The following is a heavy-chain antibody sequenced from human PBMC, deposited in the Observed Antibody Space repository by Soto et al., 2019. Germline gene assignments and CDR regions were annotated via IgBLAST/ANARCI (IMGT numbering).Heavy chain of an antibody. Sequence: SETLSLTCTVSGGSISSYYWTWIRQPPGKGLEWIGYIYYSGSTNYNPSLKSRATISVDTSKNQFSLKLNSVTAADTAVYYCARVQYSSGWYFDYWGQGTQVTVSS. J-gene: IGHJ4*02. CDR1: GGSISSYY. CDR2: IYYSGST. D-gene: IGHD6-19*01. V-gene: IGHV4-59*01. CDR3: ARVQYSSGWYFDY.